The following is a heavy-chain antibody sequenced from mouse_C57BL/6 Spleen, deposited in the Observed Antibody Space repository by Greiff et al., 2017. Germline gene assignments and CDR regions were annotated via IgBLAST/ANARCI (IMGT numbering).Heavy chain of an antibody. Sequence: VQLQQSGAELVKPGASVKMSCKASGYTFTSYWITWVKQRPGQGLEWIGDIYPGSGSTNYNEKFKSKATLTVDTSSSTAYMQLSSLTSEDSAVYDGARSGGYDLGAWFAYWGQGTLVTVSA. V-gene: IGHV1-55*01. CDR2: IYPGSGST. D-gene: IGHD2-2*01. CDR1: GYTFTSYW. CDR3: ARSGGYDLGAWFAY. J-gene: IGHJ3*01.